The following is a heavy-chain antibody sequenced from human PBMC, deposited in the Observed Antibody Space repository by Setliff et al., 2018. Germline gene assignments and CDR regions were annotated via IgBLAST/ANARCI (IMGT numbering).Heavy chain of an antibody. CDR3: ARDLNRWFGEFAFDS. CDR2: ISAYTGNT. CDR1: GYTFSHSG. Sequence: WASVKVSCKASGYTFSHSGITWVRQAPGQGLEWMGWISAYTGNTNYAQKLQGRVTMTTDSSTNTAYLELRGLTSDDTAVYYCARDLNRWFGEFAFDSWGQGTMVTVSS. J-gene: IGHJ3*02. D-gene: IGHD3-10*01. V-gene: IGHV1-18*01.